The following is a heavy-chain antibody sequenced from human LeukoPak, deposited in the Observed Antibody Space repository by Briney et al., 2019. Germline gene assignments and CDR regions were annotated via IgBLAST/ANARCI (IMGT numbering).Heavy chain of an antibody. V-gene: IGHV4-61*08. CDR2: IHYSGST. CDR1: GGSISSGGYY. D-gene: IGHD3-9*01. Sequence: QSSETLSLTCTVSGGSISSGGYYWTWIRQPPGKGLEWIGFIHYSGSTNYSPSLKRRVTVSVDTSKNQFSLKLSSVTAADTAVYYCATTHYDILTGYYGYFDHWGQGTLVTVSS. CDR3: ATTHYDILTGYYGYFDH. J-gene: IGHJ4*02.